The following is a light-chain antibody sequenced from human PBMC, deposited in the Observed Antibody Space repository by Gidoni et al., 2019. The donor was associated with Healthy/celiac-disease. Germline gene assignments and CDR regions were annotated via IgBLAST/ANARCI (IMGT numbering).Light chain of an antibody. CDR2: DAS. Sequence: EIVLTQSPATLSLSPGERATLSCRASQSVSSYLAWYQQKPGQAPRLLIYDASNRATGIPARFRGSGSGTDFTLTISSLEPEDFAVYYCQHRGTFGQGTKLEIK. CDR3: QHRGT. J-gene: IGKJ2*01. V-gene: IGKV3-11*01. CDR1: QSVSSY.